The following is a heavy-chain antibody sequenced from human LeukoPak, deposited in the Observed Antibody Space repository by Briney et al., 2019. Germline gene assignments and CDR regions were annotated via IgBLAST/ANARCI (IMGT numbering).Heavy chain of an antibody. CDR1: EFTLSKYH. CDR2: ISGSGGST. CDR3: AKGTYSGNSYHFDY. J-gene: IGHJ4*02. V-gene: IGHV3-23*01. D-gene: IGHD1-26*01. Sequence: GGSLRLSCAASEFTLSKYHMHWVRQAPGKGLEWMSSISGSGGSTYYADPVEGRFTISRDNSKNTLYLQMNNLRAKDTAMYYCAKGTYSGNSYHFDYWGQGTLVTVSS.